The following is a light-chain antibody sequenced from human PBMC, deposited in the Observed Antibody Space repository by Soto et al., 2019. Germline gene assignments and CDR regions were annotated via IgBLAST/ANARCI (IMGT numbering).Light chain of an antibody. J-gene: IGKJ3*01. CDR2: GES. CDR3: HQFGRSPIFT. V-gene: IGKV3-20*01. Sequence: EIVLTQSPGTLSLSPGERATLSCRASQTVNSNYLAWYQQRPGQAPRLLIYGESIRAAGIPDRFSGSGSATDFTLTISRLEPEDFAVYHCHQFGRSPIFTFGPGTTVDIK. CDR1: QTVNSNY.